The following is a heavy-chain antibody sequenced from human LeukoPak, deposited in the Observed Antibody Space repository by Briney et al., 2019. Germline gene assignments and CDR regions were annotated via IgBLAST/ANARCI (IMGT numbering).Heavy chain of an antibody. V-gene: IGHV3-33*01. D-gene: IGHD3-3*01. CDR3: ARDQYDTWSRRGNFDS. Sequence: PGGSLRLSCAASGFTFSNYGMHWVRQAPGKGLEWVAVIWYDGSNKYYGDSVKGRFTISRDNTKNSLYLQMNSLRAEDTAVFYCARDQYDTWSRRGNFDSWGQGTLVIVSS. CDR2: IWYDGSNK. CDR1: GFTFSNYG. J-gene: IGHJ4*02.